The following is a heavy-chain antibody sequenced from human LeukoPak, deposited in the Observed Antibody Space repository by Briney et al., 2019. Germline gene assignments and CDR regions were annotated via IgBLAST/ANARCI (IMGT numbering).Heavy chain of an antibody. J-gene: IGHJ4*02. D-gene: IGHD3-22*01. CDR3: ARERYYYDSSGYSLFDY. CDR1: CGSISSGGYY. V-gene: IGHV4-31*03. Sequence: SETLSLTCTVSCGSISSGGYYWSWIRQHPGKGLEWIGYIYYSGSTYYNPSLKSRVTISVDTSKNQFSLKLSSVTAADTAVYYCARERYYYDSSGYSLFDYWGQGTLVTVSS. CDR2: IYYSGST.